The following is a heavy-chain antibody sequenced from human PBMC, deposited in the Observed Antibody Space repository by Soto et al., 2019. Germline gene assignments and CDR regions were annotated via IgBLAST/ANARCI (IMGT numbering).Heavy chain of an antibody. J-gene: IGHJ6*02. CDR2: ISGSGGST. V-gene: IGHV3-23*01. D-gene: IGHD2-15*01. CDR3: AKGYCSGGSCYTSYYYYGMDV. CDR1: GFTFSSYA. Sequence: GGSLRLSCAASGFTFSSYAMSWVRQAPGKGLEWVSAISGSGGSTYYADSVKGRFTISRDNSKNTLYLQMNSLRAEDTAVYYCAKGYCSGGSCYTSYYYYGMDVWGQGTRVTVS.